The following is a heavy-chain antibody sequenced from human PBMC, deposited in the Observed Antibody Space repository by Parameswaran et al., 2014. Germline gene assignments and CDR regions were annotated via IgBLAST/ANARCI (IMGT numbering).Heavy chain of an antibody. D-gene: IGHD3-22*01. J-gene: IGHJ4*02. V-gene: IGHV1-2*02. Sequence: WVRQAPGQGLEWMGWINPDSGDTKYAQKFQGRVMMTRDTSINTAHMELSSLTSDDTAVYYCAKSGVGFDHGNRGYYYNWGQGTLVTVSS. CDR2: INPDSGDT. CDR3: AKSGVGFDHGNRGYYYN.